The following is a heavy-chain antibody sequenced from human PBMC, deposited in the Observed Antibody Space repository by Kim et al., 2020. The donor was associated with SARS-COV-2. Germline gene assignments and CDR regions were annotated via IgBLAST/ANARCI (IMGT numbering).Heavy chain of an antibody. CDR2: IYSGGSST. CDR3: AGSSGYYLSGDV. CDR1: GFTFSSYA. V-gene: IGHV3-23*03. Sequence: GGSLRLSCAASGFTFSSYAMSWVRQAPGKGLEWVSVIYSGGSSTYYADSVKGRFTISRDNSKNTLYLQMNSLRAEDTAVYYCAGSSGYYLSGDVWGQGTTVTVSS. J-gene: IGHJ6*02. D-gene: IGHD3-22*01.